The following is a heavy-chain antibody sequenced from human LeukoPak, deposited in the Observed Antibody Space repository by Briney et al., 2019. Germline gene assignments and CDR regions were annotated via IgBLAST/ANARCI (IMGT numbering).Heavy chain of an antibody. Sequence: SETLSLTCTVSGGSINSYYWSWIRQPAGKGLEWIGRIYTSGSTNYNPSLKSRITMSVDTSKNQVSLKLRSVTAADTAIYYCARVGRDGYNYAYFDYWGQGTLVAVSS. V-gene: IGHV4-4*07. CDR1: GGSINSYY. CDR3: ARVGRDGYNYAYFDY. J-gene: IGHJ4*02. D-gene: IGHD5-24*01. CDR2: IYTSGST.